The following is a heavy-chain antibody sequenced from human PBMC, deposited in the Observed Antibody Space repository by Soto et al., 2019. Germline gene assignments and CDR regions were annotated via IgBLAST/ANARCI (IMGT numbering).Heavy chain of an antibody. Sequence: EVQLVESGGGLVQPGGSLRLSCAASGFTFSDYWMHWVRQAPGKGLVWVSRINTDGSTATHADSVKGRFTISRDNAKNTLYLQMNSLTAEDTAVYYCARDRRSSSCLVDCWGQGTLVTVSS. CDR3: ARDRRSSSCLVDC. D-gene: IGHD6-6*01. CDR1: GFTFSDYW. V-gene: IGHV3-74*01. CDR2: INTDGSTA. J-gene: IGHJ4*02.